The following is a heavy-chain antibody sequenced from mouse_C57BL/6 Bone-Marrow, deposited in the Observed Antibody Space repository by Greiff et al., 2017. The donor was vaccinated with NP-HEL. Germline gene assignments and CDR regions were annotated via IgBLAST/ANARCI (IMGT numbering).Heavy chain of an antibody. D-gene: IGHD2-1*01. V-gene: IGHV5-6*01. J-gene: IGHJ2*01. Sequence: VQLVESGGDLVKPGGSLKLSCAASGFTFSSYGMSWVRQTPDKRLEWVATISSGGSYTYYPDSVKGRFTISRDNAKNTLYLQMSSLKSEDTAMYYCARRGSLLDYWGQGTTLTVSS. CDR1: GFTFSSYG. CDR2: ISSGGSYT. CDR3: ARRGSLLDY.